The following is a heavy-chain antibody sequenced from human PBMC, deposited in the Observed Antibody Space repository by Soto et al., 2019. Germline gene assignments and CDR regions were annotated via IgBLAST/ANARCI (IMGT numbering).Heavy chain of an antibody. V-gene: IGHV4-34*01. D-gene: IGHD1-26*01. CDR3: ARSYSGSHYFPLWPQDY. CDR1: GGSFSGYH. CDR2: INHSAST. Sequence: SETLSLTCAVYGGSFSGYHWSWIRQPPGKGLEWIGEINHSASTHYNPSRKSRVTISVDTSTTQFSLKLSSATAADTAVYYCARSYSGSHYFPLWPQDYWGQGTLVTVSS. J-gene: IGHJ4*02.